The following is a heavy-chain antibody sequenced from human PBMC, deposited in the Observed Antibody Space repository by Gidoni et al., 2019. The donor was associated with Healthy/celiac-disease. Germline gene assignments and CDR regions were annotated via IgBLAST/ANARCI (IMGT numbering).Heavy chain of an antibody. V-gene: IGHV3-30*04. CDR3: ARDFSTVTTDDY. CDR1: GFTFSSYA. Sequence: QVQLVESGGGVVKPGRSLRLSCAASGFTFSSYAMHWVRQAPGKGLEWVAVISYDGSNKYYADSVKGRFTISRDNSKNTLYLQMNSLRAEDTAVYYCARDFSTVTTDDYWGQGTLVTVSS. D-gene: IGHD4-17*01. J-gene: IGHJ4*02. CDR2: ISYDGSNK.